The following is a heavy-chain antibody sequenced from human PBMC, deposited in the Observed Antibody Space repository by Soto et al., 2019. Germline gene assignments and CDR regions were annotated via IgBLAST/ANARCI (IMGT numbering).Heavy chain of an antibody. J-gene: IGHJ4*02. CDR3: ARGVGLRYFDWLSYYFDY. CDR2: ISAYNGNT. D-gene: IGHD3-9*01. CDR1: GYTFTSYG. Sequence: QVQLVQSGAEVKKPGASVKVSCKASGYTFTSYGISWVRQAPGQGLEWMGWISAYNGNTNYAQKLQGRVTMTTDTSTSTAYMELRSLRSHETAVYYCARGVGLRYFDWLSYYFDYWGKRTLVTVSS. V-gene: IGHV1-18*01.